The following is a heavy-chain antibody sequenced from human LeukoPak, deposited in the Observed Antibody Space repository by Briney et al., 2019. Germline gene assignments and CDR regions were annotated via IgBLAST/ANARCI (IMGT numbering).Heavy chain of an antibody. CDR2: ISSSSSTI. CDR3: ARDPPLDYYDSSGYLEY. Sequence: SGGSLRLSCAASGFTFSSYSMTWVRQAPGKGLEWVSYISSSSSTIYYADSVKGRFTISRDNAKNSLYLQMNSLRDEDTAVYYCARDPPLDYYDSSGYLEYWGQGTLVTVSS. V-gene: IGHV3-48*02. D-gene: IGHD3-22*01. J-gene: IGHJ4*02. CDR1: GFTFSSYS.